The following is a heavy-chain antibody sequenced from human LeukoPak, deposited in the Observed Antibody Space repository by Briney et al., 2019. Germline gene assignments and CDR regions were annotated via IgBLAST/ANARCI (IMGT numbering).Heavy chain of an antibody. D-gene: IGHD1-26*01. CDR1: GGTFSSYA. J-gene: IGHJ4*02. Sequence: GASVKVSCKASGGTFSSYAISWVRQAPGQGLEWMGGIIPIFGTANYAQKFQGRVTITADESTSIAYMELSSLRSEDTAVYYCARVGTGIVKPFDYWGQGTLVTVSS. CDR2: IIPIFGTA. CDR3: ARVGTGIVKPFDY. V-gene: IGHV1-69*01.